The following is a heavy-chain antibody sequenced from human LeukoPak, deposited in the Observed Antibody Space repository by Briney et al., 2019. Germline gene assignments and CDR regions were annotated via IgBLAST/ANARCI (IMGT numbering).Heavy chain of an antibody. D-gene: IGHD4-17*01. CDR2: ISGSGGNT. V-gene: IGHV3-23*01. CDR1: GFTFSSYA. CDR3: AKDEDYGQYILPFDY. Sequence: PGGSLRLSCAASGFTFSSYAMSWVRQAPGKGLEWVSAISGSGGNTYYADSVEGRFTISRDNSKNTLYLQMNSLRAEDTAVYYCAKDEDYGQYILPFDYWGQGTLVTVSS. J-gene: IGHJ4*02.